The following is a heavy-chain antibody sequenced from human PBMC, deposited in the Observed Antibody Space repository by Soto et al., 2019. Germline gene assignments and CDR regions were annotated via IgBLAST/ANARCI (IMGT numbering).Heavy chain of an antibody. V-gene: IGHV4-59*01. CDR3: ARYRREAVAGYTLDN. CDR2: VYNSGST. J-gene: IGHJ4*02. D-gene: IGHD6-13*01. CDR1: GGSFSGYY. Sequence: SETLSLTCAVYGGSFSGYYWTWIRQPPGKGLEWIGYVYNSGSTNYNPSLKSRVTISEDTSKSQFSLKVNSMTAADTAVYYCARYRREAVAGYTLDNWGQGILVTVSS.